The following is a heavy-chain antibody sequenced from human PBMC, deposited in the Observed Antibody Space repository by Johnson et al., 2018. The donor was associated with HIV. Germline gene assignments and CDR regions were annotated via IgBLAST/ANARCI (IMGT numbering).Heavy chain of an antibody. Sequence: QVQLVESGGGLVKPGGSLRLSCAASGFTFSDYYMSWIRQAPGKGLAWVSYISSSGSTIYYADSVKGRFTISRDNAKNSVYLQMNSLRAEDTAVYYCARSEYSSSWSNAFDIWGQGTMVTVSS. D-gene: IGHD6-13*01. CDR1: GFTFSDYY. CDR3: ARSEYSSSWSNAFDI. CDR2: ISSSGSTI. J-gene: IGHJ3*02. V-gene: IGHV3-11*04.